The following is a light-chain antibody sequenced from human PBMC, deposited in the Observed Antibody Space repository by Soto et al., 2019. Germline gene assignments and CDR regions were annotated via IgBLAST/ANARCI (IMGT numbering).Light chain of an antibody. J-gene: IGKJ1*01. CDR3: QQFNSYPRT. Sequence: DIQLTQSPSFLSASVGDRVTITCRASQGISSYLVWYQQKPGKAPNLLIYGASTLQSGIPSRFSGSGSGTDFTLKTSSLQPEDFATYYCQQFNSYPRTFGQGTKVEAK. V-gene: IGKV1-9*01. CDR1: QGISSY. CDR2: GAS.